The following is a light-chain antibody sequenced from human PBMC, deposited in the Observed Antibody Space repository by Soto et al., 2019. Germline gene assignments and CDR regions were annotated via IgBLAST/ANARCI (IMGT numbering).Light chain of an antibody. V-gene: IGKV1-5*01. Sequence: DIVMTQSPATLSVSAGDRVTLSCRASQTIRDCLAWYQQKPGTAPKLLIYGASTVESGFPARFSGSGSGTEFTLTISSLQSEDFASYYCQQYDDYPWTFGQGTKVEIK. CDR3: QQYDDYPWT. J-gene: IGKJ1*01. CDR1: QTIRDC. CDR2: GAS.